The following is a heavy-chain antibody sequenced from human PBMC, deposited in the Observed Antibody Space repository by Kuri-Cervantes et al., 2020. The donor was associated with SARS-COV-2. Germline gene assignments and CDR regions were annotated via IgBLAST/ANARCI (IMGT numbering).Heavy chain of an antibody. CDR3: ARGRKVRFLEWTNGGYYYYMDV. V-gene: IGHV1-8*03. J-gene: IGHJ6*03. D-gene: IGHD3-3*01. Sequence: ASVKVSCKASGYTFTGYYMHWVRQATGQGLEWMGWISAYNGNTNYAQKFQGRVTITRNTSISTAYMELSSLRSEDTAVYYCARGRKVRFLEWTNGGYYYYMDVWGKGTTVTVSS. CDR2: ISAYNGNT. CDR1: GYTFTGYY.